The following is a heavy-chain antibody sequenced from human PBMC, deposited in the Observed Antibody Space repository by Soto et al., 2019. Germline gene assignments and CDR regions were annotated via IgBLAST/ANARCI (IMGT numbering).Heavy chain of an antibody. D-gene: IGHD6-19*01. Sequence: QVQLVESGGGVVQPGRSLRLSCAASGFTFSSYGMHWVRQAPGKGLEWVAVILYDGSKKYYADSVKGRFTISRDNSKNTLYLQRSSLGAEDTALYYCVKDGSSGWPYFDDMDVWGQGTTVTVSS. CDR1: GFTFSSYG. V-gene: IGHV3-30*18. CDR2: ILYDGSKK. CDR3: VKDGSSGWPYFDDMDV. J-gene: IGHJ6*02.